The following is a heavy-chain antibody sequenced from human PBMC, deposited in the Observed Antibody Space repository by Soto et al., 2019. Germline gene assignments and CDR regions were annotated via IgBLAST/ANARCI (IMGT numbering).Heavy chain of an antibody. CDR1: GYSFAGYW. Sequence: PGESLKISCKGTGYSFAGYWIGWVRQMPGKGLEWMGIIYPGDSDTRYSPSFQGQVTISADKSISTAYLQWSSLKASDTAMYHCVRRPGVTGISDPFDYWGQGTLVTVSS. D-gene: IGHD1-20*01. V-gene: IGHV5-51*01. CDR3: VRRPGVTGISDPFDY. J-gene: IGHJ4*02. CDR2: IYPGDSDT.